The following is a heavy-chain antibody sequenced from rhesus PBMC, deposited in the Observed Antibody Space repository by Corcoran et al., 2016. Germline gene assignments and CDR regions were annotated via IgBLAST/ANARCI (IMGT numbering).Heavy chain of an antibody. Sequence: EVQLVETGGGLVQPGGSLKLSCAASGFTFSSYGMSWVRQAPGKGLEWVSAINSGGGSTYYADSVKGRFTISRDNSRNMLSLPMNSLRAEDTAVYYCAKGGKGYSNYGYLDYWGQGVLVTVSS. D-gene: IGHD4-23*01. J-gene: IGHJ4*01. CDR2: INSGGGST. CDR1: GFTFSSYG. CDR3: AKGGKGYSNYGYLDY. V-gene: IGHV3S5*01.